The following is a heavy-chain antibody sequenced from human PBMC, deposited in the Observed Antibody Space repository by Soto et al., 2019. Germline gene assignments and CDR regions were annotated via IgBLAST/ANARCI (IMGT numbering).Heavy chain of an antibody. CDR3: ASSNSSGYYSFDY. Sequence: ESGGGVVQPGRSLRLSCAASGFTFSSYAMHWVRQAPGKGLEWVAVISYDGSNKYYADSVKGRFTISRDNSKNTLYLQMNSLRAEDTAVYYCASSNSSGYYSFDYWGQGTLVTVSS. CDR2: ISYDGSNK. CDR1: GFTFSSYA. V-gene: IGHV3-30-3*01. J-gene: IGHJ4*02. D-gene: IGHD3-22*01.